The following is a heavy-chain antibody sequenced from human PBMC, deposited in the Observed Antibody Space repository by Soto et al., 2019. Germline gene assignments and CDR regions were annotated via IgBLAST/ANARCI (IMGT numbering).Heavy chain of an antibody. CDR3: AREDGVVGSSSAFDH. CDR2: INGRSNYV. CDR1: GFTFSTYT. J-gene: IGHJ4*02. Sequence: EVQVVESGGGLVKPGGSLRLSCVFSGFTFSTYTMNWVRQAPGKGLEWVSSINGRSNYVYYADSVKGRFTISRDNAKNALYLQMNRLRAEDTAIYYCAREDGVVGSSSAFDHWGLGTLVTVSS. D-gene: IGHD1-26*01. V-gene: IGHV3-21*01.